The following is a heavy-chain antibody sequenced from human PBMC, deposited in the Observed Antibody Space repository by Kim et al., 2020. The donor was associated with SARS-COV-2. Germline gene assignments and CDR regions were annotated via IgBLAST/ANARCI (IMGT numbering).Heavy chain of an antibody. CDR1: GFTFSDYY. CDR3: ARVPGSYGAARLGKYYYYGMDV. V-gene: IGHV3-11*01. J-gene: IGHJ6*02. CDR2: ISSSGSTI. Sequence: GGSLRLSCAASGFTFSDYYMSWIRQAPGKGLEWVSYISSSGSTIYYADSVKGRSTISRDNAKNSLYLQMNSLRAEDTAVYYCARVPGSYGAARLGKYYYYGMDVWGQGTTVTVSS. D-gene: IGHD6-6*01.